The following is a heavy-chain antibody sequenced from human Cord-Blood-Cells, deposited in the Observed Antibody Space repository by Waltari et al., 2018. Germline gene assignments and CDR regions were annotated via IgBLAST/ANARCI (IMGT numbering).Heavy chain of an antibody. V-gene: IGHV3-21*01. J-gene: IGHJ4*02. CDR2: ISSNSSYR. CDR1: GLTFSSYS. Sequence: EVQLVESGGGLVKPGGSLRLSCAASGLTFSSYSMNWVRQAPGKGLEWFSAISSNSSYRYYADSVKGRFTISRDNAKNSLYLQMNSLRAEDTAVYYCAREPDYGDYFDYWGQGTLVTVSS. CDR3: AREPDYGDYFDY. D-gene: IGHD4-17*01.